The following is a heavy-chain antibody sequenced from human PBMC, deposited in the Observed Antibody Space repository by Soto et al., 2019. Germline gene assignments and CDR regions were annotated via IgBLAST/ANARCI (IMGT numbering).Heavy chain of an antibody. J-gene: IGHJ6*03. V-gene: IGHV4-34*01. CDR3: ARGYRYYDILTGYYTFYYMDV. D-gene: IGHD3-9*01. CDR1: GGSFSGYY. CDR2: INHRGST. Sequence: PSETLSLTCAVYGGSFSGYYWSWIRQPPGKGLEWIGEINHRGSTNYNPSLKRRVTISVDTSKNQFSLKLSSVTAADTAVYYCARGYRYYDILTGYYTFYYMDVWGKGTTVTVSS.